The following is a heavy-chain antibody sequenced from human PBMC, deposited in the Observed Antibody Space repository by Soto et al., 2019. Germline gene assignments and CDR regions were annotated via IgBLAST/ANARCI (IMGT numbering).Heavy chain of an antibody. CDR3: ARDGAWRGFDV. V-gene: IGHV4-30-2*01. D-gene: IGHD1-26*01. Sequence: TLSLTCTVSCDSISSGGYSWSWIRQPPGKGLEWVGYIDRSGSTYYNPSLQSRVTISVDRSSHQFSLSLTSVTAADTAFYYCARDGAWRGFDVWGQGTTVTVSS. J-gene: IGHJ6*02. CDR2: IDRSGST. CDR1: CDSISSGGYS.